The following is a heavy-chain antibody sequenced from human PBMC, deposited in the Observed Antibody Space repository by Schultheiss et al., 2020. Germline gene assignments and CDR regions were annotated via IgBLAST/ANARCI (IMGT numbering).Heavy chain of an antibody. CDR1: GFTFSSYA. CDR2: ISGSGGST. J-gene: IGHJ4*02. D-gene: IGHD2-15*01. Sequence: ESLKISCAASGFTFSSYAMSWVRQAPGKGLEWVSAISGSGGSTYYADSVKGRFTISRDNAKNSLYLQMNSLRAEDTAVYYCTTVKVVAEIYFDYWGQGTLVTVSS. V-gene: IGHV3-23*01. CDR3: TTVKVVAEIYFDY.